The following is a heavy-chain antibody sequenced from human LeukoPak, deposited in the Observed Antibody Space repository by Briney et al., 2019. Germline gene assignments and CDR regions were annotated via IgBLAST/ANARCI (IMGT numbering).Heavy chain of an antibody. V-gene: IGHV3-48*03. J-gene: IGHJ6*02. CDR2: ISSTGSTI. Sequence: GGSLRLSCAASGFTFSTYEMNWVRQAPGKGLEWVSYISSTGSTIYYADSVKGRFTISRDNAKNSLNLEMNSLRGEDTAVYYYVRGPGYSYGAYYCYGMDVWGQGTTVTVSS. D-gene: IGHD5-18*01. CDR3: VRGPGYSYGAYYCYGMDV. CDR1: GFTFSTYE.